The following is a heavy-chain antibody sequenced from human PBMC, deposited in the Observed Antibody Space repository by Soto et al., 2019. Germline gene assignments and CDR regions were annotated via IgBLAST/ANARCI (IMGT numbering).Heavy chain of an antibody. J-gene: IGHJ4*02. CDR2: IYYGVTT. CDR3: ARPYNSAYG. Sequence: SETLSLTCTVSGGSISSSSYYCGWIRQPPGKGLEWIGSIYYGVTTHYNPSLKSRVTISVETSKNQFSLKMSSGTAADTAVYYCARPYNSAYGGGQGTLVTVSS. D-gene: IGHD3-22*01. CDR1: GGSISSSSYY. V-gene: IGHV4-39*01.